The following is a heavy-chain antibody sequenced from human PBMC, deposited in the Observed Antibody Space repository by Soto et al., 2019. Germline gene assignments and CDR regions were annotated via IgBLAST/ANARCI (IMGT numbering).Heavy chain of an antibody. J-gene: IGHJ4*02. CDR2: ISSSGSTI. CDR1: GFTFSSYA. CDR3: ARSLIVVAVFDY. Sequence: GGSLRLSCAASGFTFSSYAMSWVRQAPGKGLEWVSAISSSGSTIYYADSVKGRFTISRDNAKNSLYLQMNSLRAEDTAVYYCARSLIVVAVFDYWGQGTLVTVSS. D-gene: IGHD2-21*01. V-gene: IGHV3-48*03.